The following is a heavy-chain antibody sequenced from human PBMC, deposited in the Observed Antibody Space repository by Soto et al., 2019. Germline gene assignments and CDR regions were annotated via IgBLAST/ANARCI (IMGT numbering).Heavy chain of an antibody. J-gene: IGHJ1*01. CDR1: GFTSSSYA. D-gene: IGHD3-22*01. CDR3: VRAGCRGLVVVSTSSFGC. CDR2: ISGSGGST. V-gene: IGHV3-23*01. Sequence: EGSLRLSCAPSGFTSSSYAMSWARQAPGKGLEWVSAISGSGGSTYYADSVKGRFTISRDNSKNTLYLQMNSLRAEDTAVYYCVRAGCRGLVVVSTSSFGCWGQGCLVAVS.